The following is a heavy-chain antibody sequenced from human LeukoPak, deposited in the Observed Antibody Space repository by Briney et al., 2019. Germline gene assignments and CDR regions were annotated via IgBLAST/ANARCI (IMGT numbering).Heavy chain of an antibody. CDR3: ARHSGK. D-gene: IGHD1-26*01. CDR2: IYYSGTT. Sequence: SETLSLTXTVSGDSITSNSYYWAWIRQPPGKGLEWIGSIYYSGTTSYNPSLKSRVTISVDTSRNQFSLKLSSVTAADTAVYYCARHSGKWGQGTLVTVSS. J-gene: IGHJ4*02. V-gene: IGHV4-39*01. CDR1: GDSITSNSYY.